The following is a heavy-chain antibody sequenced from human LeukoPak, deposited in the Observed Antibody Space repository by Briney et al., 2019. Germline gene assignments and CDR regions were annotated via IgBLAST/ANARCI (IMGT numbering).Heavy chain of an antibody. CDR1: GFTVSSNF. V-gene: IGHV3-53*01. CDR2: IYSGGGT. CDR3: ARDIGGIFDS. Sequence: PGGSLRLSCAASGFTVSSNFMSWVRQAPGKGLEWVSVIYSGGGTYYADSVKGRFTISRDNSKDTLYLQMNSLRAEDTAVYYCARDIGGIFDSWGQGTLVTVSS. J-gene: IGHJ4*02. D-gene: IGHD1-26*01.